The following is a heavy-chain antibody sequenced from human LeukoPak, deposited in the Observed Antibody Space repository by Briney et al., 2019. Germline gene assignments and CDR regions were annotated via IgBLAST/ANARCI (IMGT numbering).Heavy chain of an antibody. CDR3: ARGDYGNQRSNNWFDP. V-gene: IGHV4-34*01. D-gene: IGHD4-11*01. CDR1: GESFRAYY. J-gene: IGHJ5*02. Sequence: PSEPLSLTCAVYGESFRAYYWTWLRPPPGKGLKWIGEISHSGSTNYNPSLKSQVTMSVDTSKNQFSLRLSSVTAADTAVDYCARGDYGNQRSNNWFDPWGQGTLVTVSS. CDR2: ISHSGST.